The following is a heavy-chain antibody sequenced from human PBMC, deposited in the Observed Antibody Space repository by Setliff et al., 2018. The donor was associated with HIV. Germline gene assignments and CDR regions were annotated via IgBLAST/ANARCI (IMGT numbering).Heavy chain of an antibody. Sequence: PSETLSLTCAVYGGSFSGYYWSWIRQPPGKGLEWIGEINHSGSTNYNPSLKSRVTISVDTSKNQFSLKLSSVTAADTAVYYCARQPPLSVLQVWFDDYWGQGTLVTVSS. J-gene: IGHJ4*02. V-gene: IGHV4-34*01. D-gene: IGHD3-10*01. CDR1: GGSFSGYY. CDR3: ARQPPLSVLQVWFDDY. CDR2: INHSGST.